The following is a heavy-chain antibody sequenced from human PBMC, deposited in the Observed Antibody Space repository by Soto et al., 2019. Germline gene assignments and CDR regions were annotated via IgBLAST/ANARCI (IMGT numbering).Heavy chain of an antibody. CDR3: ANGGYSSTGDY. Sequence: EVQLLESGGGLVQPGGSLRLSWAASGLTFSSYAMSWVRQAPGKGLEWVSAISGSGGSTYYADSVKGRFTISRDNAQNALDLQRNGLRAEDTAVYYCANGGYSSTGDYWGKGTLVTVSS. V-gene: IGHV3-23*01. CDR1: GLTFSSYA. CDR2: ISGSGGST. J-gene: IGHJ4*02. D-gene: IGHD2-15*01.